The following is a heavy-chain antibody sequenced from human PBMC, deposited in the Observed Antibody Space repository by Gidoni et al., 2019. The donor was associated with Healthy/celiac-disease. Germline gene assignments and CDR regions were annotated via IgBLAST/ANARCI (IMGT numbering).Heavy chain of an antibody. J-gene: IGHJ4*02. Sequence: EVQLVQSGAEVKKPGGSLRISCKGSGYSFTSYWISWVRQMPGKGLEWVGRIDPSDSYTNYSPSFQGHVTISADKSISTAYLQWSSLKASDTAMYYCARQTSPQEYYFDYWGQGTLVTVSS. CDR2: IDPSDSYT. V-gene: IGHV5-10-1*03. CDR1: GYSFTSYW. CDR3: ARQTSPQEYYFDY.